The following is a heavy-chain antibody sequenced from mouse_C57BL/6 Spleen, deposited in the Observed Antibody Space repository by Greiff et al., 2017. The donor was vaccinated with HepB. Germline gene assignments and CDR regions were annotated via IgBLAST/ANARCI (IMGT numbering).Heavy chain of an antibody. V-gene: IGHV1-53*01. D-gene: IGHD2-4*01. CDR3: ARGGYDYDEWYFDV. CDR2: INPSNGGT. J-gene: IGHJ1*03. Sequence: QVQLQQPGTELVKPGASVKLSCKASGYTFTSYWMHWVKQRPGQGLEWIGNINPSNGGTNYNEKFKSKATLTVDKSSSTAYMQLSSLTSEDSAVYYCARGGYDYDEWYFDVWGTGTTVTVSS. CDR1: GYTFTSYW.